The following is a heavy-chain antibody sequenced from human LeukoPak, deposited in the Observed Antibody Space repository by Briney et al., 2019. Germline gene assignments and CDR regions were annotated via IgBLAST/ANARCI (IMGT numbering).Heavy chain of an antibody. D-gene: IGHD4-17*01. V-gene: IGHV3-21*01. CDR1: GFTFSSYS. CDR2: ISGSSSYI. CDR3: ARDSHDYGDYVSFDY. Sequence: GGSLRLSCAASGFTFSSYSMNWVRQAPGKGLEWVSSISGSSSYIYYADSVKGRFIISRGNAKNSLYLQMNSLRAEDTAVYYCARDSHDYGDYVSFDYWGQGTLVTVSS. J-gene: IGHJ4*02.